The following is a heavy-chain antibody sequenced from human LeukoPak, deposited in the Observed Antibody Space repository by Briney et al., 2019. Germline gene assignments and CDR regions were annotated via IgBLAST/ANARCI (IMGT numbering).Heavy chain of an antibody. CDR3: ARGSRGMDFDY. CDR1: GGSISSYY. CDR2: IYSSGST. Sequence: PSETLSLTCTVSGGSISSYYWSWIRQPPGKGLEWIGYIYSSGSTNYNPSLKSRVTMSVDTSKNQFSLKLSSVTAADTAVYYCARGSRGMDFDYWGQGTLVTVSS. V-gene: IGHV4-59*12. D-gene: IGHD2-8*01. J-gene: IGHJ4*02.